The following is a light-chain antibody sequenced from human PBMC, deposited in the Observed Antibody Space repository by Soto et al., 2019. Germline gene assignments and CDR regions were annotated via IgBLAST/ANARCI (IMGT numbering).Light chain of an antibody. Sequence: QSALTQPASVSGSPGQSITISCTGTSSDVGGYNSVSWYRQHPGKAPKLMIYEVSNRPSGVSDRFSGSKSGNTASLTISGLQAEDEADYYCSSYTSRSTYVFGSGTKVTV. CDR1: SSDVGGYNS. CDR3: SSYTSRSTYV. CDR2: EVS. J-gene: IGLJ1*01. V-gene: IGLV2-14*01.